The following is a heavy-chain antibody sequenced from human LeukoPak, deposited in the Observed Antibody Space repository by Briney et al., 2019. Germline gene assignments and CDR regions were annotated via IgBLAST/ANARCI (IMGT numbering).Heavy chain of an antibody. J-gene: IGHJ4*02. D-gene: IGHD3-22*01. CDR3: ARASGGYYLFDY. CDR2: IYRGGST. CDR1: GFTVSTNY. Sequence: GGSLRLSCAACGFTVSTNYMSWVRQAPGKGLEWVSSIYRGGSTYYADSVKGRFTISRDNSKNTLYLQMNSLRAEDTAMYYCARASGGYYLFDYWGQGTLVTVSS. V-gene: IGHV3-53*01.